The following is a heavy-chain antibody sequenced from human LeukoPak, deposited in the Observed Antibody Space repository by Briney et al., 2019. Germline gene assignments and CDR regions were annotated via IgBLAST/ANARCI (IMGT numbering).Heavy chain of an antibody. CDR2: IYASGGST. CDR1: GYTFTGYY. J-gene: IGHJ4*02. V-gene: IGHV1-46*01. Sequence: ASVKVSCKASGYTFTGYYIHWVRQAAGQGLEWMGTIYASGGSTKYAQKFQGRVTMTRDTSTSTVYMELSSLRSEDTAVYYCAREGPGKIHFDYWGQGTLVTVSS. CDR3: AREGPGKIHFDY.